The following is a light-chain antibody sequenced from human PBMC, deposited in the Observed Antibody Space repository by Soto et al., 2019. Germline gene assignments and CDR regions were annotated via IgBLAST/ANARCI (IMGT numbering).Light chain of an antibody. V-gene: IGKV1-5*03. CDR2: EAS. CDR1: QSIGDS. J-gene: IGKJ1*01. Sequence: EIQMTQSPSTLAVSVVDRVSLTLLASQSIGDSLAWYQQKPGKAPNLLIYEASSLESGVPSRFSGSGSGTEFTLTISSLQPDDFATYYCQQYNSYPLKFGQGTKVDIK. CDR3: QQYNSYPLK.